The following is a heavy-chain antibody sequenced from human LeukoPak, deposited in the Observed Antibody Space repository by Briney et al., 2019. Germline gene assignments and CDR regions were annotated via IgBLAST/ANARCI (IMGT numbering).Heavy chain of an antibody. CDR3: LADIVATIISQFGY. Sequence: GASVKVSCKASGGTFSSYAISWVRQAPGQGLEWMGGIIPIFGTANYAQKFQGRVTITTDESTSTAYMELSSLRSEDTAVYYCLADIVATIISQFGYWGQGTLVTVSS. V-gene: IGHV1-69*05. D-gene: IGHD5-12*01. J-gene: IGHJ4*02. CDR1: GGTFSSYA. CDR2: IIPIFGTA.